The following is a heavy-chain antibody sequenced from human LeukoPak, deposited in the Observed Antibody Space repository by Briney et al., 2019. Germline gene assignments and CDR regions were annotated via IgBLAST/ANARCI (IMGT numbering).Heavy chain of an antibody. J-gene: IGHJ4*02. V-gene: IGHV4-30-2*01. CDR1: GGSISSGGYS. CDR3: ARVGRWLQSGFDY. CDR2: IYHSGST. Sequence: SQTLSLTCAVSGGSISSGGYSLSWIRQPPGKGLEWIVYIYHSGSTYYNPSLKSRVTISVDRSKNQFSLKLSSVTAADTAVYYCARVGRWLQSGFDYWGQGTLVTVSS. D-gene: IGHD5-12*01.